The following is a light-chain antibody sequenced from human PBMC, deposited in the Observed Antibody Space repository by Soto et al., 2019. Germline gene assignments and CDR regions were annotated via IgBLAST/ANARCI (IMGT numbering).Light chain of an antibody. Sequence: EIVLTQSPATLSLSPGERATLSCRASQSFSNSDLAWYQQKPGQAPRLLIYGASSRATGIPDRFSGSGSGTDFTLTINRLEPDDFAVYYCQQYGSSPWTFGQGTKVEIK. CDR1: QSFSNSD. CDR2: GAS. J-gene: IGKJ1*01. V-gene: IGKV3-20*01. CDR3: QQYGSSPWT.